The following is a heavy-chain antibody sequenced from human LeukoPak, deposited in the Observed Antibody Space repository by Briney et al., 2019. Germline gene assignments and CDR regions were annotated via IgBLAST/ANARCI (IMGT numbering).Heavy chain of an antibody. D-gene: IGHD3-3*01. J-gene: IGHJ4*02. CDR3: AREDDTIFGVVTYPLDY. CDR2: INPNGGGT. V-gene: IGHV1-2*02. Sequence: ASVKVSCKASGYTFTGYYMHWVRQAPGQGLEWMGWINPNGGGTNYAQKFQGRVTMTRDTSISTAYMELSRLRSDDTAVYYCAREDDTIFGVVTYPLDYWGQGTLVTVSS. CDR1: GYTFTGYY.